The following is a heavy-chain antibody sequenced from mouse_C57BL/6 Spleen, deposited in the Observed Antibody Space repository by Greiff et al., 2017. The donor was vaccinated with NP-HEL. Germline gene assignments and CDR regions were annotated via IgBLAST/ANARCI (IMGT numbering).Heavy chain of an antibody. CDR3: ARDDYVHYFDY. Sequence: VQLKESGPGLVKPSQSLSLPCSVTGYSITSGYYWNWIRQFPGNKLEWMGYISYDGSNNYNPSLKNRISITRDTSKNQFFLKLNSVATEDTATYYCARDDYVHYFDYWGQGTTLTVSS. CDR1: GYSITSGYY. CDR2: ISYDGSN. D-gene: IGHD2-4*01. J-gene: IGHJ2*01. V-gene: IGHV3-6*01.